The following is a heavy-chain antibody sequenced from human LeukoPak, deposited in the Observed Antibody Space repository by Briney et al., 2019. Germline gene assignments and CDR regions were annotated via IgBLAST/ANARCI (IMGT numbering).Heavy chain of an antibody. CDR1: GYTFTGYY. D-gene: IGHD3-22*01. CDR3: ARETPHYDSSGYLYDY. J-gene: IGHJ4*02. V-gene: IGHV1-2*02. CDR2: INPNSGGT. Sequence: GASVKVSCKASGYTFTGYYMHWVRQAPGQGLEWMGWINPNSGGTNYAQKFQGRVTMTRDTSISTAYMELSRLRSDDTAVYYCARETPHYDSSGYLYDYWGQGTLVTVSS.